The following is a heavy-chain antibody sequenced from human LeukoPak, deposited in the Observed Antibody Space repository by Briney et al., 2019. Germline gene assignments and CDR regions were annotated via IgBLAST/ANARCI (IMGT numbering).Heavy chain of an antibody. D-gene: IGHD3-16*01. Sequence: PSETLSLTCNVIGDSFTDYYWNWIRQPPGKGLEWIGYIYYNENSNHSPSLKGRVTLSVDTSRNQFSLHLASVTAADTAMYYCARDGGLQSHFDFWGQGILVTVAS. CDR1: GDSFTDYY. V-gene: IGHV4-59*01. CDR3: ARDGGLQSHFDF. CDR2: IYYNENS. J-gene: IGHJ4*02.